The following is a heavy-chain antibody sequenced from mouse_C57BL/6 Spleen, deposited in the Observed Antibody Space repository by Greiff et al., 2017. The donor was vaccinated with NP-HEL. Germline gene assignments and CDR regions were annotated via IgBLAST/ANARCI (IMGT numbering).Heavy chain of an antibody. D-gene: IGHD2-1*01. Sequence: VQLKQPGAELVKPGASVKLSCKASGYTFTSYWMQWVKQRPGQGLEWIGEIDPSDSYTNYNQKFKGKATLTVDTSSSTAYMQLSSLTSEDSAVYYCARGGGNYVFAYWGQGTLVTVSA. CDR1: GYTFTSYW. V-gene: IGHV1-50*01. J-gene: IGHJ3*01. CDR2: IDPSDSYT. CDR3: ARGGGNYVFAY.